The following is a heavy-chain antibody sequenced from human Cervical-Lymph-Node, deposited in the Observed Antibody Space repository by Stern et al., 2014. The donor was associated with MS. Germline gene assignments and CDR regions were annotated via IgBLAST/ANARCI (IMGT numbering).Heavy chain of an antibody. CDR3: ARDPAYSSVWGYFDY. D-gene: IGHD6-19*01. V-gene: IGHV3-11*01. CDR1: GFTFSDYY. Sequence: MQLVESGGGLVKPGGSLRLSCAASGFTFSDYYMSWIRQAPGKGLEWVSYISSSGSTIYYADSVKGRFTIARDNATNSLYLQMNSLRAEDTAVYYCARDPAYSSVWGYFDYWGQGTLVTVSS. J-gene: IGHJ4*02. CDR2: ISSSGSTI.